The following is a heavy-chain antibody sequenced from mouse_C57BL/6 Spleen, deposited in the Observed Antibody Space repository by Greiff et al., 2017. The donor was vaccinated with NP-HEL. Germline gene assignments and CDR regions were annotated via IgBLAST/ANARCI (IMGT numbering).Heavy chain of an antibody. CDR3: ARGETTVADWYFDV. Sequence: QVQLQQPGAELVMPGASVKLSCTASGYTFTSYWMHWVKQRPGQGLEWIGEIDPSDSYTNYNQKFKGKSTLTVDKSSSTAYMQLSSLTSEDSAVYYCARGETTVADWYFDVWGTGTTVTVSS. J-gene: IGHJ1*03. V-gene: IGHV1-69*01. D-gene: IGHD1-1*01. CDR1: GYTFTSYW. CDR2: IDPSDSYT.